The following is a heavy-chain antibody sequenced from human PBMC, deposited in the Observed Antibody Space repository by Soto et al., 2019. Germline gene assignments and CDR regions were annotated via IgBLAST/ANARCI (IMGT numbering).Heavy chain of an antibody. CDR2: IYYSGST. V-gene: IGHV4-59*01. CDR1: GGSISSYY. CDR3: ARDSSWWYYSDC. D-gene: IGHD6-19*01. Sequence: SETLSLTCTVSGGSISSYYWSWIRQPPGKGLEWIGYIYYSGSTNYNPSLKSRVTISVDTSKNQFSLKLSSVTSADTAVYYCARDSSWWYYSDCWGQGILVTVSS. J-gene: IGHJ4*02.